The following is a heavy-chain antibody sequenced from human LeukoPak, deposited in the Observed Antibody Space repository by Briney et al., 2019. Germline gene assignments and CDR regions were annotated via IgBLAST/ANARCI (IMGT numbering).Heavy chain of an antibody. CDR2: ISGSGGST. Sequence: GGSLRLSCAASGFTFSSYGMSWVRQAPGKGLEWVSAISGSGGSTYYADSVKGRFTISRDNSKNTLYLQMNSLRAEDTAVYYCAKALYDYGGLNYFDYWGQGTLVTVSS. D-gene: IGHD4-17*01. J-gene: IGHJ4*02. V-gene: IGHV3-23*01. CDR1: GFTFSSYG. CDR3: AKALYDYGGLNYFDY.